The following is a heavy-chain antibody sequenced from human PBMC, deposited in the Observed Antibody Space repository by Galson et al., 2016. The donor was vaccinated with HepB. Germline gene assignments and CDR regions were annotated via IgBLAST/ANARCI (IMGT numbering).Heavy chain of an antibody. CDR3: VKGAGDF. D-gene: IGHD1-14*01. Sequence: SVKVSCKASGYSFISHYVHWVRQAPGQGLQWMGVINPSDGRTSYAQEFRGRVTMTTDTSTSTVYMDLSSLLSEDTAMYYCVKGAGDFWGQGTLVTVSS. CDR1: GYSFISHY. V-gene: IGHV1-46*01. CDR2: INPSDGRT. J-gene: IGHJ4*02.